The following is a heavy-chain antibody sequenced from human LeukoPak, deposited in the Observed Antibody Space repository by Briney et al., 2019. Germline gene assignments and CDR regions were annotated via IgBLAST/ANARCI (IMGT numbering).Heavy chain of an antibody. D-gene: IGHD3-9*01. CDR3: AKEILRYFDWLSEFDY. CDR1: GFTFSSYA. V-gene: IGHV3-23*01. J-gene: IGHJ4*02. CDR2: ISGSGGST. Sequence: GGSLRLSCAASGFTFSSYAMSWVRQAPGKGXEWVSAISGSGGSTYYADSVKGRFTISRDNSKNTLYLQMNSLRAEDTAVYYCAKEILRYFDWLSEFDYWGQGTLVTVSS.